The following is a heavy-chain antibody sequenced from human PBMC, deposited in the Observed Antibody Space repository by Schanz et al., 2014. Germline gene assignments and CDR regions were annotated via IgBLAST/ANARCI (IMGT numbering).Heavy chain of an antibody. CDR2: ISSGGTTT. CDR3: GRGGFGEVSYFDY. J-gene: IGHJ4*02. Sequence: VQLVESGGGVVQPGRSLRLSCAASGFTFSSYALHWVRQAPGKGPEYVSYISSGGTTTYHSDSVKGRFTISRDSAENSLYLQMNSLRAEDTAVYYCGRGGFGEVSYFDYWGQGTLVTVSS. V-gene: IGHV3-48*03. CDR1: GFTFSSYA. D-gene: IGHD3-10*01.